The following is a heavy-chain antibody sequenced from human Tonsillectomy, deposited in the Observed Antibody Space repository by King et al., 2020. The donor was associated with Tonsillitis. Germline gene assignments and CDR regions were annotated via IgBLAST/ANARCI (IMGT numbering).Heavy chain of an antibody. CDR1: GYTFTGYY. D-gene: IGHD6-13*01. CDR3: ARDPSRSLYSSSWYGNWYFDL. V-gene: IGHV1-2*04. CDR2: INPNSGGT. Sequence: VQLVESGAEVKKPGASVKVSCKASGYTFTGYYMHWVRQAPGQGLEWMGWINPNSGGTNYAQKFQGWVTMTRDTSISTAYMELSRLRSDDTAVYYCARDPSRSLYSSSWYGNWYFDLWGRGTLVTVSS. J-gene: IGHJ2*01.